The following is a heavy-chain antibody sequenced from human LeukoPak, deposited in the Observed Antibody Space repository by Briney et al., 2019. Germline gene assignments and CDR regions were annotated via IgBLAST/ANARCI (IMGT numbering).Heavy chain of an antibody. J-gene: IGHJ4*02. Sequence: PSETLSLTCTVSGGSISSSSYYWGWIRQPPGKGLEWIGSIYYSGSTYYNPSLKSRVTISVDASKNQFSLKLSSVTAADTAVYYCARGIYDFWSGYYSDWGQGTLVTVSS. CDR1: GGSISSSSYY. CDR3: ARGIYDFWSGYYSD. CDR2: IYYSGST. D-gene: IGHD3-3*01. V-gene: IGHV4-39*07.